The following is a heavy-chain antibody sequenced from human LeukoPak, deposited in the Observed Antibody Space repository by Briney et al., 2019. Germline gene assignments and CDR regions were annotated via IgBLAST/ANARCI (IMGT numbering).Heavy chain of an antibody. D-gene: IGHD6-13*01. J-gene: IGHJ5*02. CDR2: VSHSGNT. CDR3: ARAGSWYGNWFDP. V-gene: IGHV4-38-2*02. CDR1: GYSISSGYY. Sequence: SETLSLTCTVSGYSISSGYYWGWIRQPPGKGLEWIGSVSHSGNTYYKPSLKSRVTISIDTSKNQFSLKLSSVTAADTAVYYCARAGSWYGNWFDPWGQGTLVTVSS.